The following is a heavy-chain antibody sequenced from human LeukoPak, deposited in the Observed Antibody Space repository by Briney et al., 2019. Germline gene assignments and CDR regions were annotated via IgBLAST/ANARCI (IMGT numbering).Heavy chain of an antibody. D-gene: IGHD3-10*01. CDR2: ISYDGNNK. CDR3: ARVPPFGGYYFDC. CDR1: GFTFSSYA. V-gene: IGHV3-30-3*01. Sequence: GGSLRLSCAASGFTFSSYAMHWVRQAPGKGLEWVALISYDGNNKYYADSVKGRFTISRDNSKNTLYLQMNSLRAEDTAVYYCARVPPFGGYYFDCWGQGTLVTVSS. J-gene: IGHJ4*02.